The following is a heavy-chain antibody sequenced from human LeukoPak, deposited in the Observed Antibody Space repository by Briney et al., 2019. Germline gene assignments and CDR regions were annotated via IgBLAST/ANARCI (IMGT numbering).Heavy chain of an antibody. J-gene: IGHJ4*02. CDR2: INPNSGGT. V-gene: IGHV1-2*02. D-gene: IGHD4-17*01. CDR3: ATSHDYGDYYAAYYFDY. CDR1: GYTFTGYY. Sequence: RASVKVSCKASGYTFTGYYMHWVRQAPGQGLEWIGWINPNSGGTNYAQKFQGRVTMTRDTSISTAYMELSRLRSDDTAVYYCATSHDYGDYYAAYYFDYWGQGTLVTVSS.